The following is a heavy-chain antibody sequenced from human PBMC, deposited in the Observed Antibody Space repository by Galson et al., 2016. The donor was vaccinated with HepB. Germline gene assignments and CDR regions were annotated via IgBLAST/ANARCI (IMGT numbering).Heavy chain of an antibody. CDR2: IIPGNGDT. D-gene: IGHD1-26*01. J-gene: IGHJ4*02. CDR3: AREGNYYTLDY. CDR1: GYNFITYG. V-gene: IGHV1-3*01. Sequence: SVKVSCKASGYNFITYGMHWVRQAPGQRLEWMGWIIPGNGDTKYSQTFQGRVTIARDTSANTAYMELSSLRSEDTAVYYCAREGNYYTLDYWGQGTLVTVSS.